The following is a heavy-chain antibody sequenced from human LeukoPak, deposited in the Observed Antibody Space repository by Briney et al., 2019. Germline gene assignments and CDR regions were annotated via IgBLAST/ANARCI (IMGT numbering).Heavy chain of an antibody. CDR2: MNPNSGNT. D-gene: IGHD5-18*01. Sequence: GASVKVSCKASGYTFTSYDINWVRQATGQGLEWMGWMNPNSGNTGYAQKFQGRVTMTRDTSTSTVYMELSSLRSEDTAVYYCANSRGYSYGYFDYWGQGTLVTVSS. V-gene: IGHV1-8*02. J-gene: IGHJ4*02. CDR3: ANSRGYSYGYFDY. CDR1: GYTFTSYD.